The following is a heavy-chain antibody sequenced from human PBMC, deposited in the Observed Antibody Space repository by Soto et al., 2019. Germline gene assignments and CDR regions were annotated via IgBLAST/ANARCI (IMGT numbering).Heavy chain of an antibody. J-gene: IGHJ6*03. V-gene: IGHV1-18*01. D-gene: IGHD2-2*01. Sequence: ASVKVSCKASGYTFTSYGISWVRQAPGQGLEWMGWISAYNGNTNYAQKLQGRVTMTTDTSTSTAYMELRSLRSDDTAVYYCGRGYCSSTSCYGLDYYYYMDVWGKGTTVTVSS. CDR3: GRGYCSSTSCYGLDYYYYMDV. CDR1: GYTFTSYG. CDR2: ISAYNGNT.